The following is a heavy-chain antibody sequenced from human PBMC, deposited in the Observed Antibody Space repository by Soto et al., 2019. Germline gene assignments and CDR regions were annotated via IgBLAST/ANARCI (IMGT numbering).Heavy chain of an antibody. Sequence: QVQLVQSGAEVKKPGASVKVSCKASGYTFTGYYMHWVRQAPGQGLEWMGWINPNSGGTNYAQKFQGWIIMTRDPSISTSDMELSRRRSDDTAVYYCARGGHSSSWYPPGGWFDPWGQGTLVTVSS. D-gene: IGHD6-13*01. CDR3: ARGGHSSSWYPPGGWFDP. J-gene: IGHJ5*02. CDR1: GYTFTGYY. CDR2: INPNSGGT. V-gene: IGHV1-2*04.